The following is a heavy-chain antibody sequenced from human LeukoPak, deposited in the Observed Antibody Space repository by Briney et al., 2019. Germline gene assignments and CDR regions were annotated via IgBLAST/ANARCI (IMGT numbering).Heavy chain of an antibody. D-gene: IGHD2-15*01. J-gene: IGHJ4*02. CDR1: GFTFSDYS. CDR3: ARADLGSCSGGSCYGHY. Sequence: PGGSLRLSCAASGFTFSDYSMNWVRQAPGSGLEWVAYISPASSTIKYADSVKGRFTISRDNSKNTLYLQMNSLRAEDTAVYYCARADLGSCSGGSCYGHYWGQGTLVTVSS. V-gene: IGHV3-48*01. CDR2: ISPASSTI.